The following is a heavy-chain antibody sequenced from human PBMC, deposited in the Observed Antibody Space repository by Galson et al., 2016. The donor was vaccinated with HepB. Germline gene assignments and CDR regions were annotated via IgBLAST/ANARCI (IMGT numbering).Heavy chain of an antibody. D-gene: IGHD1-26*01. Sequence: SLRLSCAASGFTFRTYWMHWVRQSPGMGLVWVSRISSDGLTTTYADSVKGRFTISRDNGRNTLYLQMNSLRAEDTDVYYCARDQTRRGPTTFDNWGQGTLVTVSS. CDR1: GFTFRTYW. CDR2: ISSDGLTT. J-gene: IGHJ4*02. V-gene: IGHV3-74*03. CDR3: ARDQTRRGPTTFDN.